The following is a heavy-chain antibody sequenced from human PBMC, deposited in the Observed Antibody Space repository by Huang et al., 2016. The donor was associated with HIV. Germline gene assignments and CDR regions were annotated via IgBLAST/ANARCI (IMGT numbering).Heavy chain of an antibody. V-gene: IGHV3-30*02. Sequence: QVQLVESGGGVVQPGGSLSLACTASGFTFGSFGMHWVRQAPGKGLELWAFIRYDGNNYYYADSVRGRFTISRDNSKDTLYLQMNRLRPDDSAVYYCAKDLTYTFGRHFDYWGRGTLVTVSS. J-gene: IGHJ4*02. D-gene: IGHD3-3*01. CDR3: AKDLTYTFGRHFDY. CDR2: IRYDGNNY. CDR1: GFTFGSFG.